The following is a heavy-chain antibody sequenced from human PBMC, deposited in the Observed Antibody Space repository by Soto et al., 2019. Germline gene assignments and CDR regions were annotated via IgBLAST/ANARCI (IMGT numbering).Heavy chain of an antibody. CDR1: GFTFSSYA. CDR3: GKDLHHSSGYFFTVRLNAMDV. Sequence: GSLRLSCAASGFTFSSYAMQWVRQAPGKGLEWVALMSYDGTNEYYADSVKGRFTISRDNSKNMLFLQINSLRAEDTAVYYCGKDLHHSSGYFFTVRLNAMDVWGQGTTVTVSS. D-gene: IGHD3-22*01. V-gene: IGHV3-30*18. CDR2: MSYDGTNE. J-gene: IGHJ6*01.